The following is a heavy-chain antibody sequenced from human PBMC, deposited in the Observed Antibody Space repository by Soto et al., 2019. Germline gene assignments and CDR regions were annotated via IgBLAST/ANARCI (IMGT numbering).Heavy chain of an antibody. CDR1: GYTFTSYY. V-gene: IGHV1-46*01. Sequence: ASVKVSCKASGYTFTSYYMHWVRQAPGQGLEWMGIINPSGGSTSYAQKFQGRVTMTRDTSTSTVYMELSSLRSEDTAVYYCARDLAPLAYRGGDCQFGFDYWGQGTLVTVSS. CDR2: INPSGGST. CDR3: ARDLAPLAYRGGDCQFGFDY. D-gene: IGHD2-21*02. J-gene: IGHJ4*02.